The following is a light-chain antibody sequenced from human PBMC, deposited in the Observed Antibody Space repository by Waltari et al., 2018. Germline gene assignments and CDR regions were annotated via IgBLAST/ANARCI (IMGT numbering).Light chain of an antibody. CDR3: QVWDGSTDHYV. CDR1: NIGTKT. CDR2: SDT. J-gene: IGLJ1*01. V-gene: IGLV3-21*04. Sequence: SYVLTQPPSLSVALGKTARIPCGGNNIGTKTVHWYQHTPGQAPVLLIYSDTDRPSGIPERFTGSKSGTTATLTISTVEAWDEADYYCQVWDGSTDHYVFGSGTKVTV.